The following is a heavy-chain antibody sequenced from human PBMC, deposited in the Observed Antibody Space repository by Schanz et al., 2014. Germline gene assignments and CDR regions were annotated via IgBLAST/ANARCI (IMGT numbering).Heavy chain of an antibody. CDR2: ISHDGSNK. V-gene: IGHV3-30*03. CDR1: RFTFNAYD. CDR3: ARVGSQLQYRGWRGPLDY. J-gene: IGHJ4*02. Sequence: QVHLVESGGGVVRPGGSLRLSCAASRFTFNAYDMYWIRQAPGKGLEWVALISHDGSNKNSADSVKGRFTISRDNSKNTLYLQMNSLRGDDTAIYYCARVGSQLQYRGWRGPLDYWGQGTLVTVSS. D-gene: IGHD1-1*01.